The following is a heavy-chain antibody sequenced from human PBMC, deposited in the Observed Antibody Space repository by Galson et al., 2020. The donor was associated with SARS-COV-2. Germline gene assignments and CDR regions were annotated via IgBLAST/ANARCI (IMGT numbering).Heavy chain of an antibody. D-gene: IGHD6-13*01. V-gene: IGHV3-48*02. CDR2: ISSSSSTI. CDR1: GFTFSSYS. J-gene: IGHJ6*02. CDR3: ARNGGADIAAAHCYGMDV. Sequence: GESLKISCAASGFTFSSYSMNWVRQAPGKGLEWVSYISSSSSTIYYADSVKGRFTISRDNAKNSLYLQMNSLRDEDTAVYYCARNGGADIAAAHCYGMDVGCQGTTVTVSS.